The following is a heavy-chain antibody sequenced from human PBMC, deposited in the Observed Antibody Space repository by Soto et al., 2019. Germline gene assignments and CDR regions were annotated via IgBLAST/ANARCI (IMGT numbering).Heavy chain of an antibody. V-gene: IGHV3-11*01. CDR1: GLTFIDFY. CDR3: ARGHHGLEI. Sequence: PVGSLRLSCAVSGLTFIDFYMSWVRQAPGKGLDWVSYIDPSGTTILYADSVKGRFTVSRDNAKNSLYLQMDSLRGEDSAVYYCARGHHGLEIWGRGTTVTVSS. J-gene: IGHJ6*02. CDR2: IDPSGTTI.